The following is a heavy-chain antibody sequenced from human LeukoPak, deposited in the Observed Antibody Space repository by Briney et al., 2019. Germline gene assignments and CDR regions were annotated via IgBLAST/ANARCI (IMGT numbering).Heavy chain of an antibody. CDR2: INHSGST. V-gene: IGHV4-34*01. J-gene: IGHJ5*02. Sequence: SETLSLTCAVYGGSFSGYYWSWIRQPPGKGLEWIGEINHSGSTNYNPSLKSRVTISVDTSKNQFSRKLSSVTAADTAVYYCARAHTIFGVVRRNWFDPWGQGTLLTVSS. D-gene: IGHD3-3*01. CDR3: ARAHTIFGVVRRNWFDP. CDR1: GGSFSGYY.